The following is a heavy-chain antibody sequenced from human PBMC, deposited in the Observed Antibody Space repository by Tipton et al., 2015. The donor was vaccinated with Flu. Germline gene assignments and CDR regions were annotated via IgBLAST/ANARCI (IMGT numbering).Heavy chain of an antibody. CDR1: GGSISSSSYY. CDR2: IYYSGST. J-gene: IGHJ4*02. CDR3: AREVGAEFDY. V-gene: IGHV4-39*07. Sequence: TLSLTCTVSGGSISSSSYYWGWIRQPPGKGLEWIGSIYYSGSTYYNPSLKSRVTISVDTSKNQFSLKLSSVTAADTAVYYCAREVGAEFDYRGQGTLVTVSS. D-gene: IGHD1-26*01.